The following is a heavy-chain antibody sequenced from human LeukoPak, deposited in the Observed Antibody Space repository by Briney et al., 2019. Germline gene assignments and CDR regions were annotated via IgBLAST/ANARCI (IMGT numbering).Heavy chain of an antibody. V-gene: IGHV3-53*01. CDR1: GFSVSSNY. D-gene: IGHD3-10*01. Sequence: GGSLRLSCAASGFSVSSNYMSWVRQPPGRGLEWVSVIDSGGRTYYADSIQGRFTFSRDDSKNTLYLQMISLRAEDTAVYYCARLGSYWDFDNWGQGTLVTVSS. CDR2: IDSGGRT. J-gene: IGHJ4*02. CDR3: ARLGSYWDFDN.